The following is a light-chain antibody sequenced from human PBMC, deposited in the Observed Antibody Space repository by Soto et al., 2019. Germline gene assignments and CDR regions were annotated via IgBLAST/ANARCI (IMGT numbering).Light chain of an antibody. CDR3: QDSSTSPWP. CDR1: KSVTSTY. Sequence: IVLTKCPATLSLYPGEGATLSCSASKSVTSTYMAWYQQKPGQAPRLLIYATSFRATGIPDRFRGSGSGTDFTLTISSLEPEDSAVYYCQDSSTSPWPFGQGTKVDIK. CDR2: ATS. J-gene: IGKJ1*01. V-gene: IGKV3-20*01.